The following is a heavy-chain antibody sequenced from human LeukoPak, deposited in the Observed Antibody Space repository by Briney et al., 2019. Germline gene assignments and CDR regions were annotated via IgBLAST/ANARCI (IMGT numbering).Heavy chain of an antibody. CDR1: GFTFSSYG. CDR3: AKNGQQLVILLIFDY. J-gene: IGHJ4*02. Sequence: PGGSLRLSCAASGFTFSSYGMSWVRQAPGKGLEWVSAISGSGGSTYYADSVKGRFTISRDNSKNTLYLQMNSLRAEDTAVYYCAKNGQQLVILLIFDYWGQGTLVTVSS. D-gene: IGHD6-13*01. V-gene: IGHV3-23*01. CDR2: ISGSGGST.